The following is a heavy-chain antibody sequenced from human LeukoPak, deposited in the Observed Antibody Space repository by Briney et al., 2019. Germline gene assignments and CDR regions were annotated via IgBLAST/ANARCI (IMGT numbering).Heavy chain of an antibody. D-gene: IGHD5-18*01. CDR2: IYHSGST. Sequence: SGTLSLTCAVSGGSISSSYWWSWVRQPPGKGLEWIGEIYHSGSTNYNPSLKSRVTISVDKSNNQFSLKLASVTAADTAIYYCAKGAGGFSYYNWFDPWGQGTLVTVSS. CDR1: GGSISSSYW. J-gene: IGHJ5*02. CDR3: AKGAGGFSYYNWFDP. V-gene: IGHV4-4*02.